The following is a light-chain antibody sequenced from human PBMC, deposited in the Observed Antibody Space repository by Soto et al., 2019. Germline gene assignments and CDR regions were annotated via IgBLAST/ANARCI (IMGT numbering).Light chain of an antibody. Sequence: QSVLIQPPSASGTPGQRGTISCSGSNSNIGNNNVYWYQQLPGTAPKLLIDKNNQRPSGVPDRFSGSRSGTSASLAISGLRSEDESDYYCAAWDDSLSGRIFGGGTKLTVL. CDR2: KNN. CDR3: AAWDDSLSGRI. V-gene: IGLV1-47*01. CDR1: NSNIGNNN. J-gene: IGLJ2*01.